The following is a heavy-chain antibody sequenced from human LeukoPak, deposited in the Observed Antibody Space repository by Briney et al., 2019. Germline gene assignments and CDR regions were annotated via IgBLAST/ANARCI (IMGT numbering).Heavy chain of an antibody. J-gene: IGHJ4*02. Sequence: AGGSLRLSCAASGFTFSSYWMNWARQAPGKGLEWVASINHNGNVNYYVDSVKGRFTISRDNAKNSLYLQMSNLRAEDTAVYYCARDLSRDGYNYWGQGTLVTVSS. CDR3: ARDLSRDGYNY. CDR2: INHNGNVN. D-gene: IGHD5-24*01. CDR1: GFTFSSYW. V-gene: IGHV3-7*03.